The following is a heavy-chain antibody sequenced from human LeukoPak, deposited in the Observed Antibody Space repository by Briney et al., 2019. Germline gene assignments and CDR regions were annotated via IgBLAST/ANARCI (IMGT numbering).Heavy chain of an antibody. CDR2: IYYSGST. V-gene: IGHV4-31*03. D-gene: IGHD2/OR15-2a*01. CDR1: GGSISSGDYY. J-gene: IGHJ3*02. Sequence: SETLSLTCTVSGGSISSGDYYWSWIRQPPGKGLEWIGYIYYSGSTYYNPSLKSRVTISVDTSKNQFSLKLSSVTAADTAVYYCARDPPRGNKDVDAFDIWAKGQWSPSLQ. CDR3: ARDPPRGNKDVDAFDI.